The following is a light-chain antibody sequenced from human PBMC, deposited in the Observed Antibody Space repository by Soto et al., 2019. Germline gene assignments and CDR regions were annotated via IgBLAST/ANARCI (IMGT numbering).Light chain of an antibody. CDR3: TSYVGSNIWV. J-gene: IGLJ3*02. Sequence: QSALTQPPSASGSPGQSVTISCTGTSSDVGAYKYVSWNQQYPGKAPKLMIYEVSKRPSGVPDRFSGSKSGHTASLTVSGLQAEDEAHYYCTSYVGSNIWVFGGGTQLTVL. CDR1: SSDVGAYKY. V-gene: IGLV2-8*01. CDR2: EVS.